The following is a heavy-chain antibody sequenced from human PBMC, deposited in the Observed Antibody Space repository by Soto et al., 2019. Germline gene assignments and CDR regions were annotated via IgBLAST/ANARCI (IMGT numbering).Heavy chain of an antibody. J-gene: IGHJ6*03. CDR1: GGSISSSSYY. CDR3: ARHGRTTEYYYYYYMDV. V-gene: IGHV4-39*01. CDR2: IYYSGST. D-gene: IGHD1-1*01. Sequence: QLLESGPGLVKPSETLSLTCTVSGGSISSSSYYWGWIRQPPGKGLEWIGSIYYSGSTYYNPSLKSRVTISVDTSKNQFSLKLSSVTAADTAVYYCARHGRTTEYYYYYYMDVWGKGTTVTVSS.